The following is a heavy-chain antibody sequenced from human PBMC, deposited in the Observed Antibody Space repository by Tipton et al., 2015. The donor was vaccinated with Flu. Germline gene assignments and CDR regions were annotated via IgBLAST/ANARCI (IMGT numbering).Heavy chain of an antibody. CDR3: ARYTSSWDPPRD. J-gene: IGHJ1*01. CDR2: IYTSGST. CDR1: DDSISSGRYY. Sequence: GLVKPSETLSLTCTVSDDSISSGRYYWGWIRQPPGKGLEWIGRIYTSGSTNYNPSLKSRVTISLDTSKNQFSLKLSSVTAADTAVYYCARYTSSWDPPRDWGQGTLVTVSS. V-gene: IGHV4-61*02. D-gene: IGHD6-13*01.